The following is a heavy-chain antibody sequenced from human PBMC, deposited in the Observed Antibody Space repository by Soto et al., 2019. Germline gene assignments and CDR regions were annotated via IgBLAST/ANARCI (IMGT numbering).Heavy chain of an antibody. CDR1: GGSFSGYY. D-gene: IGHD1-26*01. Sequence: PSETLSLTCAVYGGSFSGYYWSWIRQPPGKGLEWIGEISHSGSTNYNPSLKSRLTISVDTSKNQFSLKLSSATAADTAVYYCARGIRVGAIFYGMDVWGQGTTVTVSS. CDR2: ISHSGST. J-gene: IGHJ6*02. CDR3: ARGIRVGAIFYGMDV. V-gene: IGHV4-34*01.